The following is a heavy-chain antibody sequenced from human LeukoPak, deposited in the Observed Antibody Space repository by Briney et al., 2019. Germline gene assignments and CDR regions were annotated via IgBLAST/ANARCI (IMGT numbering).Heavy chain of an antibody. D-gene: IGHD6-13*01. V-gene: IGHV5-10-1*01. CDR3: ARFKGIAAAGTDWFDP. J-gene: IGHJ5*02. CDR2: IDPSDSYT. Sequence: GESLKISCKGSGYSFTSYRISWVRQMPGKGLEWMGRIDPSDSYTNYSPSFQGHVTISADKSISTAYLQWSSLKASDTAMYYCARFKGIAAAGTDWFDPWGQGTLVTVSS. CDR1: GYSFTSYR.